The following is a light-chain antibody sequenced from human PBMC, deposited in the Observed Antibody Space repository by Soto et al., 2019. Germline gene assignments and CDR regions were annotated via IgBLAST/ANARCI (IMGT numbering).Light chain of an antibody. Sequence: QSALTQPASVSGSPGQSITISCTGTSSDVGTYKPVSWYQQHPGKAPKVIIYDDSKRPSGVSNRFSGSKSGNTASLTISGLQAEDEADYYCCSFAGSSNWFGGGTK. CDR2: DDS. V-gene: IGLV2-23*01. J-gene: IGLJ3*02. CDR1: SSDVGTYKP. CDR3: CSFAGSSNW.